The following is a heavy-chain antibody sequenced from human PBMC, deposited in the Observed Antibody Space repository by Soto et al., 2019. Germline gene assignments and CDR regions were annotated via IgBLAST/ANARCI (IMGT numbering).Heavy chain of an antibody. CDR3: ARRVTNMVRGVISHPLDY. J-gene: IGHJ4*02. Sequence: SETPSLTCTVSGGSISSSSYYWGWIRQPPGKGLEWIGSIYYSGSTYYNPSLKSRVTISVDTSKNQFSLKLSSVTAADTAVYYCARRVTNMVRGVISHPLDYWGQGTLVTVSS. CDR1: GGSISSSSYY. D-gene: IGHD3-10*01. CDR2: IYYSGST. V-gene: IGHV4-39*01.